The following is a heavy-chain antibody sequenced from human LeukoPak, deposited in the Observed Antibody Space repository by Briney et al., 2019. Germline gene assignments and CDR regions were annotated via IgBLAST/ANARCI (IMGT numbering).Heavy chain of an antibody. CDR3: AGAYSAYDPFDY. Sequence: GGSLRLSCAASGFTFRNYWVHWVRQAPGKGLVWVSRLNADGNSITYADSVRGRFTISRDNAKNTVHLQMNSLRVEDTAIYFCAGAYSAYDPFDYWGQGILVTVSS. V-gene: IGHV3-74*01. J-gene: IGHJ4*02. CDR2: LNADGNSI. CDR1: GFTFRNYW. D-gene: IGHD5-12*01.